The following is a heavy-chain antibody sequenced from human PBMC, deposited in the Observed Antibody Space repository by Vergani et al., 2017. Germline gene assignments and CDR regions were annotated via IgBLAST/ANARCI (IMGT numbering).Heavy chain of an antibody. CDR2: ISWNSGAV. J-gene: IGHJ6*03. V-gene: IGHV3-9*01. CDR3: ARQKDYYMDV. CDR1: GFTFIMHA. Sequence: EVQLLESGGDLVQPGGSLRLSCAASGFTFIMHAMSWVRQAPGKGLEWVSGISWNSGAVDYADSVRGRFTISRDNAKNSLFLEMNSLRFEDTAVYYCARQKDYYMDVWGKGATVTVS.